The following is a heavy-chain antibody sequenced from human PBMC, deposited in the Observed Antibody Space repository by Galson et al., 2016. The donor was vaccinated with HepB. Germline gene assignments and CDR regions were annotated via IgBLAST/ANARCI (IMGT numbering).Heavy chain of an antibody. J-gene: IGHJ4*02. CDR3: AKDYHDYSNYGHFDY. V-gene: IGHV3-48*04. D-gene: IGHD4-11*01. Sequence: SLRLSCAASGFIFSTHNMNWVRQAPGKGLEWVSYIESTGSPIYYADSVKGRFIISRDNAKNSLDLQMNSLGAEDTAIYYCAKDYHDYSNYGHFDYWGQGTLVTVSS. CDR1: GFIFSTHN. CDR2: IESTGSPI.